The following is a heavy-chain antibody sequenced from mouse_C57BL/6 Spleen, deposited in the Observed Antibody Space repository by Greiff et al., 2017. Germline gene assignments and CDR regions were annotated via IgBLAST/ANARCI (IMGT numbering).Heavy chain of an antibody. V-gene: IGHV5-17*01. CDR2: ISSGSSTI. J-gene: IGHJ3*01. CDR1: GFTFSDYG. CDR3: AREIDDYGSSFGFAY. Sequence: EVKLVESGGGLVKPGGSLKLSCAASGFTFSDYGMHWVRQAPEKGLEWVAYISSGSSTIYYADTVKGRFTISRDNAKNTLFLQMTSLRSGDPAMYDGAREIDDYGSSFGFAYWGQGTLVTVSA. D-gene: IGHD1-1*01.